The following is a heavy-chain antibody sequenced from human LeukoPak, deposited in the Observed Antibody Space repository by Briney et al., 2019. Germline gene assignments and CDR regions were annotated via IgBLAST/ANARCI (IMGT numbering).Heavy chain of an antibody. CDR3: ARDKSRTNGSADAFDI. CDR2: IYTSGST. J-gene: IGHJ3*02. Sequence: ASETLSLTCTVSGGSLSSYYWNWIRQPAGKGLEWIGRIYTSGSTNYNPSLKSRVTMSVDTSKNQFSLKLSSVTAADTAVYYCARDKSRTNGSADAFDIWGQGTMVTVSS. CDR1: GGSLSSYY. V-gene: IGHV4-4*07. D-gene: IGHD3-10*01.